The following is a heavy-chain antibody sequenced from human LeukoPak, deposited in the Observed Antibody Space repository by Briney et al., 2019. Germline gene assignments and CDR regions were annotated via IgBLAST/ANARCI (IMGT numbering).Heavy chain of an antibody. V-gene: IGHV3-48*03. CDR2: ISGSGDTI. CDR1: GFNFRSYE. D-gene: IGHD4-11*01. J-gene: IGHJ4*02. Sequence: GGSLRLSCAASGFNFRSYEMNWVRQAPEKGLEWLSYISGSGDTIYYADSVKGRFSISRDNAKNSLYLQMNSLRAEDTAIYYCAPDSFFDGNYKADFFDYWGQGTLVTVSS. CDR3: APDSFFDGNYKADFFDY.